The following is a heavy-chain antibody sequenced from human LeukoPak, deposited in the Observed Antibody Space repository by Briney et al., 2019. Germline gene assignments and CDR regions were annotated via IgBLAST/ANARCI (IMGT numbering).Heavy chain of an antibody. J-gene: IGHJ3*02. CDR1: GGTFSSYA. CDR2: IIPIFGIA. V-gene: IGHV1-69*04. D-gene: IGHD2-2*01. Sequence: GSSVKVSCKASGGTFSSYAISWVRQAPGQGLEWMGRIIPIFGIANYAQKFQGRVTITADKSTSTAYMELSSLRSEDTAVYYCAGSNIVVVPAARSSDAFDIWGQGTMVTVSS. CDR3: AGSNIVVVPAARSSDAFDI.